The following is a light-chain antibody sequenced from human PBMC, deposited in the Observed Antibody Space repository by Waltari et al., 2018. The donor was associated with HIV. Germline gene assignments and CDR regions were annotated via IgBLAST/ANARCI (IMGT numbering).Light chain of an antibody. CDR2: SNN. CDR1: SSNIGSNT. J-gene: IGLJ1*01. CDR3: AAWDDSLNGYYV. V-gene: IGLV1-44*01. Sequence: QSVLTQPPSASGPPGPRVTISCSGSSSNIGSNTVNWYQQFPGMAPKLLIYSNNQRPSGVPDRFSGSKSGTSASLAISGLQSEDEGDYYCAAWDDSLNGYYVFGTGTKVTVL.